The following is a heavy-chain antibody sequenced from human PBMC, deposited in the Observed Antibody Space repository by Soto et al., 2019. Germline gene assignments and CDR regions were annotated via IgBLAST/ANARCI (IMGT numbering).Heavy chain of an antibody. CDR3: ARLGSGSYPSQYFDY. Sequence: SVKVSCKASGGTFSSYAISWVRQAPGQGLEWMGGIIPIFGTANYAQKFQGRVTITADESTSTAYMELSSLRSEDTAVYYCARLGSGSYPSQYFDYWGQGTLVTVSS. D-gene: IGHD3-10*01. J-gene: IGHJ4*02. V-gene: IGHV1-69*13. CDR2: IIPIFGTA. CDR1: GGTFSSYA.